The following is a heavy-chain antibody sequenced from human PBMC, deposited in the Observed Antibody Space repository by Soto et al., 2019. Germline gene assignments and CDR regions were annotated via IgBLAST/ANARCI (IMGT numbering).Heavy chain of an antibody. D-gene: IGHD2-15*01. J-gene: IGHJ5*02. CDR2: IIPILGIA. Sequence: QVQLVQSGAEVKKPGSSVKVSCKASGGTFSSYTISWVRQAPGQGLEWMGRIIPILGIANYAQKFQGRVTSSADQSTSRACMELSSLRAEATDVYYRERGGLRGGVVAATSSGFDPWGQGTLVTVSS. CDR3: ERGGLRGGVVAATSSGFDP. CDR1: GGTFSSYT. V-gene: IGHV1-69*02.